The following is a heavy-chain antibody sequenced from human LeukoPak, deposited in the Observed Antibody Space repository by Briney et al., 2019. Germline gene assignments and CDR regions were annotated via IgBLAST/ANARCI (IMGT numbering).Heavy chain of an antibody. J-gene: IGHJ3*02. V-gene: IGHV3-7*03. CDR2: IDQDGSET. CDR1: AFTFSSYW. CDR3: ARDDYSDSRGSWAFDI. Sequence: PGGSLRLSCAASAFTFSSYWMSWVRQAPENGLEWVANIDQDGSETYYVESMKGRITISRDTAKNSMYLQMNSLRAEDTDVYYCARDDYSDSRGSWAFDIWGQGTMVTVSS. D-gene: IGHD3-22*01.